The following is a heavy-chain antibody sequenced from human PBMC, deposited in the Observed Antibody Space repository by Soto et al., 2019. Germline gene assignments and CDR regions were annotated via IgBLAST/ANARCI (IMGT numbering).Heavy chain of an antibody. CDR2: INANNGDT. CDR1: GYTFTGYY. V-gene: IGHV1-2*02. J-gene: IGHJ5*02. Sequence: ASVKVSCKASGYTFTGYYMHWVRQAPGQGLEWMGWINANNGDTNYAQKFQGRVTMTRDTSMSTAYMELRSLRSDDTAVYYCARDPDNWNDAKFDPWGQGTLVTVSS. CDR3: ARDPDNWNDAKFDP. D-gene: IGHD1-1*01.